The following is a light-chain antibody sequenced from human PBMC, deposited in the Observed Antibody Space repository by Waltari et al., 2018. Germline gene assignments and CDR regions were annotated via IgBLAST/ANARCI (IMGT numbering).Light chain of an antibody. CDR1: QSVFDSSNNKNS. CDR3: QQYYTTPFT. CDR2: WAS. J-gene: IGKJ3*01. Sequence: DIVMTQSPDSLAVSLGERATINSKSSQSVFDSSNNKNSLAWYQKKPGQPPELLIYWASTRESGVPDRFSGSGSGTDFTLTISSLQAADVAIYYCQQYYTTPFTFGPGTKVDI. V-gene: IGKV4-1*01.